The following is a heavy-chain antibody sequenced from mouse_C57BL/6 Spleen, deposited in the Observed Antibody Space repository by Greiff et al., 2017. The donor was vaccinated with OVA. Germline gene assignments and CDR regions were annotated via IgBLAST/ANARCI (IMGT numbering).Heavy chain of an antibody. D-gene: IGHD2-4*01. J-gene: IGHJ2*01. V-gene: IGHV3-6*01. Sequence: EVQLQESGPGLVKPSQSLSLTCSVTGYSITSGYYWNWIRQFPGNKLEWMGYISYDGSNNYNPSLKNRNSITRDTSKNQLFLKLKSVTTEDTATYDCARDPVYYDYDVGFDYWGQGTTLTVSS. CDR2: ISYDGSN. CDR1: GYSITSGYY. CDR3: ARDPVYYDYDVGFDY.